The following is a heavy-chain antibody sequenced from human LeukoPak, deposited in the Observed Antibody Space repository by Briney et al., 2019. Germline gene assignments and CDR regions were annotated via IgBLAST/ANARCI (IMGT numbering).Heavy chain of an antibody. CDR2: IYYSGST. J-gene: IGHJ4*02. CDR1: GGSISSYY. CDR3: ARDGSARYYFDY. V-gene: IGHV4-59*01. Sequence: PSETLSLTCTVSGGSISSYYWSWIRQPPGKGLEGIGYIYYSGSTNYNPSLKSRVTISVDTSKNQFSLKLSSVAAADTAMYYCARDGSARYYFDYWGQGTLVTVSS.